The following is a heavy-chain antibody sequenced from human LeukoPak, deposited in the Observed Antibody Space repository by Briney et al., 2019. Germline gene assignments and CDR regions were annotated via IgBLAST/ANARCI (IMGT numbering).Heavy chain of an antibody. CDR1: GGSXSSGGYY. V-gene: IGHV4-31*03. J-gene: IGHJ3*02. CDR3: ARDRPIRGWGSYAFDI. Sequence: TLXLXXTXSGGSXSSGGYYWSWIRQHPGKGLEWIGYIYYSGSTYYNPSLKSRVTISVDTSKNQFSLKLSSVTAADTAVYYCARDRPIRGWGSYAFDIWGQGTMVTVSS. CDR2: IYYSGST. D-gene: IGHD6-19*01.